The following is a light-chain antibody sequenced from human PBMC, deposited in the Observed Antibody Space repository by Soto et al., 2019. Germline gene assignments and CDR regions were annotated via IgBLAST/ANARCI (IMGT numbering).Light chain of an antibody. CDR2: KAY. CDR1: QSISSW. Sequence: DIQMTQSPSTVSASVGDRVTITCRASQSISSWLAWYQQKPGKAPNLLIYKAYSLESGVPSRFSGSGSGTEFTLTISSLQPDDFATYYCQQYNIYPWTFGQGTKVDIK. V-gene: IGKV1-5*03. CDR3: QQYNIYPWT. J-gene: IGKJ1*01.